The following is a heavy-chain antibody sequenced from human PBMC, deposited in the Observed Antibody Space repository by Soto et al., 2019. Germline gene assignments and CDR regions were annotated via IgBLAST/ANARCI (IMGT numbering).Heavy chain of an antibody. D-gene: IGHD4-4*01. CDR1: GYTFTSYD. CDR3: ARGGRPYSPRGYWFDP. Sequence: QVQLVQSGAEVKKPGASVKVSCKASGYTFTSYDINWVRQATGQGLEWMGWMNPNSGNTGYAQKFQGRVTMTRNTSISTDYMELSSLRSEDTAVYYCARGGRPYSPRGYWFDPWGQGTLVTVSS. V-gene: IGHV1-8*01. CDR2: MNPNSGNT. J-gene: IGHJ5*02.